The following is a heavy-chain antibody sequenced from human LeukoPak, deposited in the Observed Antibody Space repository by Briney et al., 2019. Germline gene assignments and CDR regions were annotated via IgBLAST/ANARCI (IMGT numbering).Heavy chain of an antibody. Sequence: PGGSLRLSCTASGFTFSNYGMHWVRQAPGKGLEWVTFIRYDGNKKYYADSVKGRFTISRDNFKNTLYLQMNSLRVEDTAVYYCAKDPWGTTVTRFDHWGQGTLVIVSS. D-gene: IGHD4-17*01. J-gene: IGHJ4*02. CDR2: IRYDGNKK. V-gene: IGHV3-30*02. CDR1: GFTFSNYG. CDR3: AKDPWGTTVTRFDH.